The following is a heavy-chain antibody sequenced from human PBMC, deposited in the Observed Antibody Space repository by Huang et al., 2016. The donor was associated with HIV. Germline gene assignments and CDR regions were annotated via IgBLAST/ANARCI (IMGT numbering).Heavy chain of an antibody. J-gene: IGHJ5*02. CDR1: GGSVISRNYY. V-gene: IGHV4-39*01. D-gene: IGHD2-2*01. Sequence: QLQLQESGPGLVKPSQNLSLTCTVFGGSVISRNYYWAWIRQPPGKGLAWIGSIHNSGTAYYNRSRKSGGSIMVDKSKNQFSLEVTAATAADSAIYYCARQGGDCTSISCYLSWFDPWGQGTLVTVSS. CDR2: IHNSGTA. CDR3: ARQGGDCTSISCYLSWFDP.